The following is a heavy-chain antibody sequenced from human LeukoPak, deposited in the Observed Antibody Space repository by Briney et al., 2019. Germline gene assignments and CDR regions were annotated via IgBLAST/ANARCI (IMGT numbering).Heavy chain of an antibody. CDR2: IWYDGSNK. CDR3: ARGVPLPDRVVVVALSY. J-gene: IGHJ4*02. D-gene: IGHD2-15*01. CDR1: GNNFSSYG. Sequence: GRALRPSGTASGNNFSSYGMHWLRQAPGKGLEWVAVIWYDGSNKYYADSVKGRFTISRDNSKNTLDLQMNSLRAEDTAVYYCARGVPLPDRVVVVALSYWGQGTLVTVSS. V-gene: IGHV3-33*01.